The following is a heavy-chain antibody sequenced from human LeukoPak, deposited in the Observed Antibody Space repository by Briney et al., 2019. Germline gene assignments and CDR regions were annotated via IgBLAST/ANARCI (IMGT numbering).Heavy chain of an antibody. CDR3: ARVRGAAAGTGLDFQH. Sequence: PSETLSLTCTVSGGSISSSSYYWGWIRQPPGKGLEWIGSIYYSGSTYYNPSLKSRVTISVDTSKNQFSLKLSSVTAADTAVYYCARVRGAAAGTGLDFQHWGQGTLVTVSS. D-gene: IGHD6-13*01. J-gene: IGHJ1*01. CDR2: IYYSGST. CDR1: GGSISSSSYY. V-gene: IGHV4-39*07.